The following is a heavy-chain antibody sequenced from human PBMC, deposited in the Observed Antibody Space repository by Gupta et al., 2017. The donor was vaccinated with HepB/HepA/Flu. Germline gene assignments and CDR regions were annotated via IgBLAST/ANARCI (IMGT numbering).Heavy chain of an antibody. D-gene: IGHD4-11*01. V-gene: IGHV3-72*01. CDR3: ARGSDYRLYAMNV. J-gene: IGHJ6*02. CDR1: GFIFSDHY. Sequence: EVQLVESGGGLVQPGGSLRLSCVAYGFIFSDHYMDWVRQAPGKGLDWVGRASSQPNSYTTEYAASVKGRFTISRDESKNLLFLQMDSLRTEDTGVYYCARGSDYRLYAMNVWGQGTTVTVSS. CDR2: ASSQPNSYTT.